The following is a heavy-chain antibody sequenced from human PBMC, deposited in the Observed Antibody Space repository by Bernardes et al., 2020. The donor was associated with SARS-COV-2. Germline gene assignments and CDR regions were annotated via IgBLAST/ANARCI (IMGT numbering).Heavy chain of an antibody. Sequence: GGSLRLSFAASGFTFSGSSMHWVRQASGKGLEWVGRIESKANNYATVYAASVKGRFTISRDDSKNTAYLQMNSLKSEDTAVYYCTRPNPAVAAYWDAFDIWGQGTLVTVSS. CDR1: GFTFSGSS. V-gene: IGHV3-73*01. CDR2: IESKANNYAT. J-gene: IGHJ3*02. D-gene: IGHD6-19*01. CDR3: TRPNPAVAAYWDAFDI.